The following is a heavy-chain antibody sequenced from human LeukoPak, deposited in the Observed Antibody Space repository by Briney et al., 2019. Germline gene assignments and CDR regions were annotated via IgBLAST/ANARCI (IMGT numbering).Heavy chain of an antibody. Sequence: SSETLSLTCTVSGGSISSYYWSWIRQPAGKGLEWIGRIYTSGSTNYNPSLKSRVTVSVDTSKNQFSLKLSSVTAADTAVYYCASHYYDSSGYYNYFDYWGRGTLVTVSS. CDR3: ASHYYDSSGYYNYFDY. CDR2: IYTSGST. D-gene: IGHD3-22*01. V-gene: IGHV4-4*07. J-gene: IGHJ4*02. CDR1: GGSISSYY.